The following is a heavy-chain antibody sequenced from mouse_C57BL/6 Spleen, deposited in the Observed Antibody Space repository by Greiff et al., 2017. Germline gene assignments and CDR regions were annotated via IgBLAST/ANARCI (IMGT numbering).Heavy chain of an antibody. J-gene: IGHJ3*01. CDR3: ARSIYYGNYWFAY. D-gene: IGHD2-1*01. Sequence: QVQLQQPGAELVGPGSSVKLSCKASGSTFTSYWMHWVKQRPIQGLEWIGNIDPSDSETHYNQKFKDKATLTVDKSSSTAYMQLSSLTSEDSAVYYCARSIYYGNYWFAYWGQGTLVTVSA. CDR2: IDPSDSET. CDR1: GSTFTSYW. V-gene: IGHV1-52*01.